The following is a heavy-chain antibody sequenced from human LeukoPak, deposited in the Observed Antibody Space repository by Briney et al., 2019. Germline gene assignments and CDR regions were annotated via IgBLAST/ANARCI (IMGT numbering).Heavy chain of an antibody. CDR1: GFTFSSYS. CDR2: ISGSGGST. Sequence: GGSLRLSCEASGFTFSSYSMNWVRQAPGKGLEWVSAISGSGGSTYYADSVKGRVTISRDNSKNTLYLQMNSLRAEDTAVYYCAKAPFYDSSGYYYFDYWGQGTLVTVSS. D-gene: IGHD3-22*01. V-gene: IGHV3-23*01. J-gene: IGHJ4*02. CDR3: AKAPFYDSSGYYYFDY.